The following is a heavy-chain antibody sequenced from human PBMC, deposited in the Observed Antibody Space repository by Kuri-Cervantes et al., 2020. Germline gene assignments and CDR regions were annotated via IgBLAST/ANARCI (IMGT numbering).Heavy chain of an antibody. CDR3: ARAPGLFWSGYFGKFYFDY. CDR1: GYTFSGYY. V-gene: IGHV1-2*02. Sequence: ASVKVSCKASGYTFSGYYIHWVRQAPGQGLEWMGWINPNSGGTNYAQKFQGRVTMTRDTSISTAYMELSRLRSDDTAVYYCARAPGLFWSGYFGKFYFDYWGQGTLVTVSS. CDR2: INPNSGGT. D-gene: IGHD3-3*01. J-gene: IGHJ4*02.